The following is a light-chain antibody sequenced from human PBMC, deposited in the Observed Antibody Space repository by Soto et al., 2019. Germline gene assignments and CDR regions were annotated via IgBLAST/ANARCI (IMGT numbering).Light chain of an antibody. CDR1: QSVSSN. J-gene: IGKJ1*01. V-gene: IGKV3-15*01. Sequence: EIVMTQSPATLSVSPGERATLSCRASQSVSSNLAWYQQKPGQAPRLLIYGESTRATGIPARFSGSGSGTEFTLTISSLQSEDVAVYYCQQYTNGPPWTFGQGTKVEIK. CDR2: GES. CDR3: QQYTNGPPWT.